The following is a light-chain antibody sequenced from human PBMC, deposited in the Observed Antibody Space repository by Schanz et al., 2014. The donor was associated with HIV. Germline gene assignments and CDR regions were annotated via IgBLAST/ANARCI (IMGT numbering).Light chain of an antibody. J-gene: IGLJ2*01. CDR1: SSNIGTGYD. Sequence: QSVLTQPPSVSGAPGQRVTISCTGSSSNIGTGYDVQWYQQLPGTAPKLLIYDNGRRASGIPDRFSGSKSGTSATLVISDLQTGDEADYYCGTWENTLTGEIFGGGTKLTVL. CDR2: DNG. CDR3: GTWENTLTGEI. V-gene: IGLV1-51*01.